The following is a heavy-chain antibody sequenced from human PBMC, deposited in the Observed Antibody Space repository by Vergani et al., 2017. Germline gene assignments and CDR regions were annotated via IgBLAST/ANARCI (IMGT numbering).Heavy chain of an antibody. CDR1: GGTFSSYA. CDR3: ARVSRGSSGVGGYYYYYYMDV. Sequence: QVQLVQSVAEVKKPGSSVKVSCKASGGTFSSYAISWVRQAPGQGLEWMGGIIPIFGTANYAQKFQGRVTITADESTSTAYMELSSLRSEDTAVYYCARVSRGSSGVGGYYYYYYMDVWGKGTTVTVSS. V-gene: IGHV1-69*01. D-gene: IGHD6-19*01. J-gene: IGHJ6*03. CDR2: IIPIFGTA.